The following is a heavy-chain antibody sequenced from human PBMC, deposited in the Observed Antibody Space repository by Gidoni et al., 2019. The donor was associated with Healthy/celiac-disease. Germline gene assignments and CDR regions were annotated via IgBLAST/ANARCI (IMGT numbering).Heavy chain of an antibody. CDR3: ARGHCSGGSCYVGNNWFDP. V-gene: IGHV4-34*01. Sequence: VQLEPGGAGLVRPSETLSLTCAGDDGCFSGYYRRAIRQPPRKGLEWIGEINHSGSTNSNPSLKSRVTISVDTSKIQFSLKLTSVTAASTAVYYCARGHCSGGSCYVGNNWFDPLGQGTLVTVSS. J-gene: IGHJ5*02. CDR1: DGCFSGYY. CDR2: INHSGST. D-gene: IGHD2-15*01.